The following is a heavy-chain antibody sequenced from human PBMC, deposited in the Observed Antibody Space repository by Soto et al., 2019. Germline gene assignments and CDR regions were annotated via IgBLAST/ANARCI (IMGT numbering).Heavy chain of an antibody. J-gene: IGHJ2*01. CDR1: GGTFSSYA. V-gene: IGHV1-69*01. D-gene: IGHD6-19*01. CDR2: IIPIFGTA. CDR3: ARAPRIAVAVWNPILGWYFDL. Sequence: QVQLVQSGAEVKKPGSSVKVSCKASGGTFSSYAISWVRQAPGQGLEWMGGIIPIFGTANYAQKFQGRVTITADESTSTAYMELSSLRSEDTAVYYCARAPRIAVAVWNPILGWYFDLWGRGTLVTVSS.